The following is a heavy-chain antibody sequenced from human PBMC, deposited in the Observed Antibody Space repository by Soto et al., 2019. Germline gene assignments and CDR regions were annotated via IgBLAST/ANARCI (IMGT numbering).Heavy chain of an antibody. V-gene: IGHV2-5*02. CDR1: GFSLSTSGVG. D-gene: IGHD3-9*01. CDR3: AHSGYDILTGYYTVYFDY. CDR2: IYWDDDK. Sequence: QITLKESGPTLVKPTQTLTLTCTFSGFSLSTSGVGVGWIHQPPGKALEWLALIYWDDDKRYSPSLKSRLTITKDTSKNQVVLTMTNMDPVDTATYYCAHSGYDILTGYYTVYFDYWGQGTLVTVSS. J-gene: IGHJ4*02.